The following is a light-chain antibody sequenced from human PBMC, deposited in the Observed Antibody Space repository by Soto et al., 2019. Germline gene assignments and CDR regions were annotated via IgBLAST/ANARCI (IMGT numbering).Light chain of an antibody. CDR3: QQYNSYSPWT. V-gene: IGKV1-5*03. J-gene: IGKJ1*01. Sequence: DIQMTQSPSTLCASVGDRVTITCRASQSISSWLAWYQQKPGKAPKLLIYKASSLESGVPSRFSGSGSGTEFTLTISSLQPDDFATYYCQQYNSYSPWTFGQGTKVEIK. CDR2: KAS. CDR1: QSISSW.